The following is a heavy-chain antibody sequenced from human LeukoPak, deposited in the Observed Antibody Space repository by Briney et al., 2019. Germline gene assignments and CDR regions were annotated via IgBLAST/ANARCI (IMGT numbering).Heavy chain of an antibody. CDR1: GYTFTSYA. J-gene: IGHJ5*02. CDR3: AREVRGYSGHELSWIYWFDP. D-gene: IGHD5-12*01. CDR2: INTNTGNP. V-gene: IGHV7-4-1*02. Sequence: GASVKVSCKASGYTFTSYAMNWVRQAPGQGLEWMGWINTNTGNPTYAQGFTGRFVFSLDTSVSTAYLQISSLKAEDTAVYYCAREVRGYSGHELSWIYWFDPWGQGTLVTVSS.